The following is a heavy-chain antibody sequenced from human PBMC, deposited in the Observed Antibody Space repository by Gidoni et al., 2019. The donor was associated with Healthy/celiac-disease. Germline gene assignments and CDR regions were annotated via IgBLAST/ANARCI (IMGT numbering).Heavy chain of an antibody. D-gene: IGHD6-13*01. Sequence: QVQLVESGGGVVQPGRSLRLSCAASGLPFSRYGMHWGRQAPGKGLEWVSVIWYDGSNKYYADSVKGRFTIYRYNSKNTLYLQMNSLRAEDTAVYYCARIMRRQQPIYGMDVWGQGTTVTVSS. CDR1: GLPFSRYG. CDR3: ARIMRRQQPIYGMDV. J-gene: IGHJ6*02. CDR2: IWYDGSNK. V-gene: IGHV3-33*01.